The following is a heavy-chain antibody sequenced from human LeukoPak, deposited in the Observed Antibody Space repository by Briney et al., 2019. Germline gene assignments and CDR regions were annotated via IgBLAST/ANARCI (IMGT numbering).Heavy chain of an antibody. V-gene: IGHV3-30-3*01. CDR2: ISYDGSNK. Sequence: GSLRLSCAASGFTFSSYAMHWVRQAPGKGLEWVAVISYDGSNKYYADSVKGRFTISRDNSKNTLYLQMNSLRAEDTAVYYCARDRGYYDSSGYYYVYYYYGMDVWGQGTTVTVSS. J-gene: IGHJ6*02. CDR1: GFTFSSYA. CDR3: ARDRGYYDSSGYYYVYYYYGMDV. D-gene: IGHD3-22*01.